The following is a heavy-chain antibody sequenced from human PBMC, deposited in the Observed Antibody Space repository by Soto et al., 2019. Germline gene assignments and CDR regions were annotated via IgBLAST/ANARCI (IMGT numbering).Heavy chain of an antibody. Sequence: PXETLSLTCTVSGGSIANNSYFWGWVRQPPGKGLEWIGSAAYSGGTYKNPSLKSRVTVSVDTSKNQFSLKLTSVTAADTAVYYCAKVVVGATSHSDFDYWGQGTLVTVSS. CDR1: GGSIANNSYF. V-gene: IGHV4-39*01. J-gene: IGHJ4*02. CDR2: AAYSGGT. CDR3: AKVVVGATSHSDFDY. D-gene: IGHD2-15*01.